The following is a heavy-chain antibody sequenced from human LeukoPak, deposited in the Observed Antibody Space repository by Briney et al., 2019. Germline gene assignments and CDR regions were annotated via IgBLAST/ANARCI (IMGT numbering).Heavy chain of an antibody. V-gene: IGHV3-74*01. CDR2: IDSFGSSN. D-gene: IGHD3-22*01. J-gene: IGHJ4*02. CDR1: GFTFSSYW. CDR3: ARSDHYHDNSGYDV. Sequence: GGSLRLSCAASGFTFSSYWMHWVRQAPGKGLVWVSRIDSFGSSNNYADSVRGRFTISRDNAKNTLYLQMSSLGADDTAVYYCARSDHYHDNSGYDVWGQGTLVTVSS.